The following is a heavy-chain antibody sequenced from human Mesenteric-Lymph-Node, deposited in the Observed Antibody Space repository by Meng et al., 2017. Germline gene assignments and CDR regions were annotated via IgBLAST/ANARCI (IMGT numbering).Heavy chain of an antibody. CDR3: AGRQWLGPQ. Sequence: QVQHQASGSGLVKPSETLSLLCACSGDSISMNSWWTWVRQSPGKGLEWIGEISHTGTTNYNPSLESRVTRSVDKSNNQFSLKLNSVTAADTAIYYCAGRQWLGPQWGQGTLVTVSS. V-gene: IGHV4-4*02. D-gene: IGHD6-19*01. CDR1: GDSISMNSW. CDR2: ISHTGTT. J-gene: IGHJ4*02.